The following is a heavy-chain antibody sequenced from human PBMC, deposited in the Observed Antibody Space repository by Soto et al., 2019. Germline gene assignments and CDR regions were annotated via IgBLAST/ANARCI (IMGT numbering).Heavy chain of an antibody. CDR2: ITPFNGNT. CDR1: GYTFTYRY. V-gene: IGHV1-45*02. Sequence: GASLKVSCKASGYTFTYRYLHWVRQAPGQALEWMGWITPFNGNTNYAQKFQDRVTITRDRSMSTAYMELSSLRSEDTAMYYCAETVSVGGHDAFDIWGQGTMVTVSS. J-gene: IGHJ3*02. CDR3: AETVSVGGHDAFDI. D-gene: IGHD4-17*01.